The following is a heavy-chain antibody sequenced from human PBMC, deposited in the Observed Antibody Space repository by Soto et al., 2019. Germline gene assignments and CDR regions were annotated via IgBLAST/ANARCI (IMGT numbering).Heavy chain of an antibody. D-gene: IGHD2-8*01. CDR1: GFTFSSYA. J-gene: IGHJ4*02. V-gene: IGHV3-64D*08. CDR2: ISSNGGST. CDR3: VKVVSRRLVYYDY. Sequence: GESLKISCSASGFTFSSYAMHWVRQAPGKGLEYVSAISSNGGSTYYADSVKGRFTISRDNSKNTLYLQMSSLRAEDTAVYYCVKVVSRRLVYYDYWGQGTLVTVSS.